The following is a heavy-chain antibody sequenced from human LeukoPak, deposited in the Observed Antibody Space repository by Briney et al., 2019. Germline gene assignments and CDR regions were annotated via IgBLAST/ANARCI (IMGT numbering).Heavy chain of an antibody. D-gene: IGHD3-22*01. CDR3: ARAPGYYDSSGHVVQDAFDI. J-gene: IGHJ3*02. CDR1: GYTFTSYY. Sequence: ASVKVSCKASGYTFTSYYMHWVRQAPGQGLEWMGIINPSGGSTSYAQKFQGRVTMTRDTSTSTVYMELSSLRSEDTAVYYCARAPGYYDSSGHVVQDAFDIWGQGTMVTVSS. CDR2: INPSGGST. V-gene: IGHV1-46*01.